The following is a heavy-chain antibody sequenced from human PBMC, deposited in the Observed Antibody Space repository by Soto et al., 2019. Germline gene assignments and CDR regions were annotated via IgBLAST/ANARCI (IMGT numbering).Heavy chain of an antibody. J-gene: IGHJ3*02. CDR2: LWYDGSSE. CDR3: ARGLAKVAGGAFDI. V-gene: IGHV3-33*01. CDR1: GFSFSFSG. Sequence: QVHLVESGGGVVQPGRSLRLSCAASGFSFSFSGMHWVRQAPGKGLEWVAGLWYDGSSENYADSVKGRFTISRHNSKNTLHLQMDSLRVEDTAKYYCARGLAKVAGGAFDIWGQGTMVIVSS. D-gene: IGHD3-16*01.